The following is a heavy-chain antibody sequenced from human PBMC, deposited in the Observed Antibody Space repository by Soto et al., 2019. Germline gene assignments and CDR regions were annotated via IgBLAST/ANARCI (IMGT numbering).Heavy chain of an antibody. D-gene: IGHD1-26*01. J-gene: IGHJ5*01. CDR1: GGSISSYR. CDR2: LNTYGNT. V-gene: IGHV4-4*07. Sequence: QVQLQESGPGLLRPSETLSLTCTVSGGSISSYRWSWIRQPAGKGLEWIGRLNTYGNTNYNPSLKSRVTVSVDTSRNQFFLTLRSVTAADSAVYHCGRESGETWEYEASWGHGTQVTVSS. CDR3: GRESGETWEYEAS.